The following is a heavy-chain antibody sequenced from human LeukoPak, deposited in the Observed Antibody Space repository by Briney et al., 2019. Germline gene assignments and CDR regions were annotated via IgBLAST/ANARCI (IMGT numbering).Heavy chain of an antibody. CDR2: IYSGGST. CDR3: ASSDCSSTSCHDY. CDR1: GFTVSSNY. V-gene: IGHV3-53*04. J-gene: IGHJ4*02. Sequence: GGSLRLSCAASGFTVSSNYMSWVRQAPGKGLEWVSVIYSGGSTYYADSVKGRFTTSRHNSKNTLYLQMNSLRAEDTAVYYCASSDCSSTSCHDYWGQGTLVTVSS. D-gene: IGHD2-2*01.